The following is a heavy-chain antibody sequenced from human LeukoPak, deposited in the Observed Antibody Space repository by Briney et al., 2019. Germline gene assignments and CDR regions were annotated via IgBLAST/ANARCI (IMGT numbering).Heavy chain of an antibody. J-gene: IGHJ5*02. D-gene: IGHD3-22*01. Sequence: GGSLRLSCAASGFTFSSYGMHWVRQAPGKELEWVAFIRYDGSNKYYADSVKGRFTISRDNSKNTLYLQMNSLRAEDTAVYYCAKDGYDSSGYYGNWLDPWGQGTLVTVSS. CDR1: GFTFSSYG. V-gene: IGHV3-30*02. CDR3: AKDGYDSSGYYGNWLDP. CDR2: IRYDGSNK.